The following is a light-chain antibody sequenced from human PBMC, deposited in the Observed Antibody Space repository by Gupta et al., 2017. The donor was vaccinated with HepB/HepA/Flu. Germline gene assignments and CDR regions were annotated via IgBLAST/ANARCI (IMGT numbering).Light chain of an antibody. J-gene: IGKJ1*01. CDR2: AAS. CDR1: QGISNY. V-gene: IGKV1-27*01. Sequence: DIQMTQSPSSLSASVGDRVTIPCRASQGISNYLACYQQKPGKVPTLLIYAASTLQSGVPSGFSGSGSLTAFTLPIISRLPADVATYYCQKENSAARTFGQGTKVEI. CDR3: QKENSAART.